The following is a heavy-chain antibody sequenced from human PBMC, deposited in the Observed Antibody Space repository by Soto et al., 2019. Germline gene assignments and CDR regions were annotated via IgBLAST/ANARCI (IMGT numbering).Heavy chain of an antibody. CDR1: GGSISSSSYY. CDR3: ARMSPPANYYNSRTHWPWFDP. V-gene: IGHV4-39*01. CDR2: INYRGST. D-gene: IGHD3-10*01. Sequence: PSETLSLTCTVSGGSISSSSYYWGWIRQPPGKGLEWIGSINYRGSTYYNPSLKSRVTMSLDTSKNQFSLKVTSVTAADTAVYYCARMSPPANYYNSRTHWPWFDPWGQGTLVTVSS. J-gene: IGHJ5*02.